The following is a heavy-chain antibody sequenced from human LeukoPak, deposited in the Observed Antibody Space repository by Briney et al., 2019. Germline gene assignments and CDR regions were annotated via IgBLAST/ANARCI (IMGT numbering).Heavy chain of an antibody. J-gene: IGHJ3*02. Sequence: KPSETLSLTCAVYGGSFSGYYWSWIRQPPGKGLEWIGEINHSGSTNYNPSLKSRVTISVDTSKNQFSLKLSSVTAADTAVYYCARSFARIPKTRAFDIWGQGTMVTVPS. D-gene: IGHD2/OR15-2a*01. CDR3: ARSFARIPKTRAFDI. CDR1: GGSFSGYY. V-gene: IGHV4-34*01. CDR2: INHSGST.